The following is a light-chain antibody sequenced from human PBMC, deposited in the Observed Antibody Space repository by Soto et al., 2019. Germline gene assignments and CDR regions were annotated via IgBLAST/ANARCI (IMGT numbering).Light chain of an antibody. CDR3: QQYSISST. J-gene: IGKJ1*01. CDR2: GAS. Sequence: EIVLTQSPDTLSLSPGERATLSCRASQSISSTHLVWYQQKPGQAPSLLIFGASSRATGIPDRFSGSGSGTDFTLTISGLEPEDIAVYYCQQYSISSTFGQGTKVDIK. V-gene: IGKV3-20*01. CDR1: QSISSTH.